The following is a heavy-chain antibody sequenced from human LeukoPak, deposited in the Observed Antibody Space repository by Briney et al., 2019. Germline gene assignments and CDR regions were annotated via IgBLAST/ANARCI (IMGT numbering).Heavy chain of an antibody. D-gene: IGHD3-9*01. CDR2: IYYSGST. CDR1: GGSISSYH. J-gene: IGHJ4*02. Sequence: SETLSLTCTVSGGSISSYHWSWIRQPPGKGLEWIGYIYYSGSTNYNPSLKSRVTISVDTSKNQFSLKLSSVTAADTAVYYCARGPDFDWYYYFDYWGQGTLVTVSS. V-gene: IGHV4-59*08. CDR3: ARGPDFDWYYYFDY.